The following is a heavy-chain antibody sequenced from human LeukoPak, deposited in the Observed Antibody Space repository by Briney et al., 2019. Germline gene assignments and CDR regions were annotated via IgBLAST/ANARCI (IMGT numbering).Heavy chain of an antibody. J-gene: IGHJ1*01. D-gene: IGHD6-13*01. CDR2: IYYSGST. V-gene: IGHV4-31*03. CDR1: GGSISSGGYY. Sequence: SETLSLTCTVSGGSISSGGYYWSWIRQHPGKGLEWIGYIYYSGSTYYNPSLKSRVTISVDTSKNQFPLKLSSVTAADTAVYYCATLARGYSSSWYISHWGQGTLVTVSS. CDR3: ATLARGYSSSWYISH.